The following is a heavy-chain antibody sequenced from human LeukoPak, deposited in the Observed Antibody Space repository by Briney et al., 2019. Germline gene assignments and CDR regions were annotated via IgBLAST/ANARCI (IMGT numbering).Heavy chain of an antibody. CDR1: GFSFSTYA. CDR2: ISGSGGRT. J-gene: IGHJ4*02. CDR3: AKVSGGGFITASGSDY. V-gene: IGHV3-23*01. D-gene: IGHD6-13*01. Sequence: GGSLRLSCAASGFSFSTYAMTWVRQGTGKGLEWVSGISGSGGRTYYADSVKGRFTISRDNSKNTLYLQMNSLRAEDTAVYYCAKVSGGGFITASGSDYWGQGTLVTVSS.